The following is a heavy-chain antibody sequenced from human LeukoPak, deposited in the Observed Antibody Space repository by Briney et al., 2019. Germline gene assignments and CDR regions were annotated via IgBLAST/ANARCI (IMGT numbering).Heavy chain of an antibody. CDR2: MNPNSGNT. V-gene: IGHV1-8*01. J-gene: IGHJ6*03. CDR3: ARGNVLRFLEWFTPAYYYYYMDV. Sequence: VASVKVSCKASGYTCTSYDINWVRQATGQGLEWMGWMNPNSGNTGYAQKFQGRVTMTRNTSISTAYMELSSLRSEDTAVYYCARGNVLRFLEWFTPAYYYYYMDVWGKGTTVTVSS. D-gene: IGHD3-3*01. CDR1: GYTCTSYD.